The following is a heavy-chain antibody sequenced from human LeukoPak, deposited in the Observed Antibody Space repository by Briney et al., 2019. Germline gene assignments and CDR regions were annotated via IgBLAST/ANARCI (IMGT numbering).Heavy chain of an antibody. D-gene: IGHD3-9*01. CDR2: ISPSGGST. Sequence: VASVKLSCKAFGYTFTGYWMHWVRQAPGQGPEWMGVISPSGGSTIYAQKFKGRVTLTRDMSTSTDYLELSSLRSEDTAVYYCTRDGVLRHFDGYYYYMDVWGKGTTVTVSS. CDR3: TRDGVLRHFDGYYYYMDV. V-gene: IGHV1-46*01. J-gene: IGHJ6*03. CDR1: GYTFTGYW.